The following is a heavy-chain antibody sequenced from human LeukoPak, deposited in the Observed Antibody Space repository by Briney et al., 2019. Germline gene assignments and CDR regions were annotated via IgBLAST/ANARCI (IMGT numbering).Heavy chain of an antibody. V-gene: IGHV1-46*01. CDR1: GYIFTSYY. CDR3: ARGGAAAGTGVDY. Sequence: ASVKVSCKASGYIFTSYYMYWVRQAPGQGLEWMGIINPSGGSIRYAQKFQGRVTMTRDTSTSTVYMELSSLRSEDTAVYYCARGGAAAGTGVDYWGQGTLVTVSP. J-gene: IGHJ4*02. D-gene: IGHD6-13*01. CDR2: INPSGGSI.